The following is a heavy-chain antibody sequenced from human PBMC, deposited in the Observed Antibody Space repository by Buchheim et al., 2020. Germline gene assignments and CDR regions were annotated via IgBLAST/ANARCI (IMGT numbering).Heavy chain of an antibody. CDR1: GDSISIGGYY. CDR3: ARTGYGSGSNYYFDY. D-gene: IGHD3-10*01. Sequence: QVQLQESGPGLVKPSQTLSLTCTVSGDSISIGGYYWSWIRQHPGKGLEWIGYIYYSGSTYYNPSLKSRVTISVDTSKNQFSLQLSSVITADTAVYYCARTGYGSGSNYYFDYWGQGTL. J-gene: IGHJ4*02. CDR2: IYYSGST. V-gene: IGHV4-31*03.